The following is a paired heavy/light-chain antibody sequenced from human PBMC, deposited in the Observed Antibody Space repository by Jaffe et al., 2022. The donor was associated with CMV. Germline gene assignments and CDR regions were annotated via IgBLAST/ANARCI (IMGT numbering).Light chain of an antibody. CDR2: AAS. J-gene: IGKJ2*01. CDR3: QQSFSPPFT. V-gene: IGKV1-39*01. Sequence: DIQMTQSPSFLSASVGDRVTITCRASQSISTYLSWYQQKPGKAPKLLIYAASSLKSGVPSRFSGSGSGTDFTLTFNSLQPEDFATYYCQQSFSPPFTFGQGTKLDI. CDR1: QSISTY.
Heavy chain of an antibody. J-gene: IGHJ4*02. V-gene: IGHV1-18*01. D-gene: IGHD3-22*01. CDR2: ISSYNGNT. CDR1: AYMFTTNG. CDR3: AREEYDRSGYYSRYFDY. Sequence: QVQLVQSGAEVRKPGASVKVSCKAPAYMFTTNGFIWVRQAPGQGLEWMGWISSYNGNTNYAQKLQGRVTMTTDTSTSTAYMELRSLTSDDTAVYYCAREEYDRSGYYSRYFDYWGQGTLVTVSS.